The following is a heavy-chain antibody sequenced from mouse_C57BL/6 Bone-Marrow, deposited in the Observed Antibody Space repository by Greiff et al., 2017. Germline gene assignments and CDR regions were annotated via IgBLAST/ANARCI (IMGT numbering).Heavy chain of an antibody. CDR2: INPYNGGT. J-gene: IGHJ3*01. CDR3: ARGACDYDVGAY. Sequence: VQLQQSGPVLVKPGASVKMSCKASGYTFTDYYMNWVKQSHGKSLEWIGVINPYNGGTSYNQKFKGKATLTVDKSSSTAYMELNSLTSEDSAVYYCARGACDYDVGAYWGQGTLVTVSA. CDR1: GYTFTDYY. D-gene: IGHD2-4*01. V-gene: IGHV1-19*01.